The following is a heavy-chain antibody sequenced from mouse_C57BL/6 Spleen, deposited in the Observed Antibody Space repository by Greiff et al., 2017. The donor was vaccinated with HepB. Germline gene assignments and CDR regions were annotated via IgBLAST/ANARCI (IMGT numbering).Heavy chain of an antibody. CDR1: GFNFKNTY. CDR3: AGPSTY. Sequence: VQLQQSVAELVRPGASVKLSCTASGFNFKNTYMHWVKQRPEQGLEWIGRIDPANGNTKYAPKFQGKATITADTSSNTAYLQLSSLTSEDTAIYYCAGPSTYWGQGTTLTVSS. V-gene: IGHV14-3*01. J-gene: IGHJ2*01. CDR2: IDPANGNT.